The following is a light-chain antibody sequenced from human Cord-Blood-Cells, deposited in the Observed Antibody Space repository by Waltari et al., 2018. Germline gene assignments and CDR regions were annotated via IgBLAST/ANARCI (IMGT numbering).Light chain of an antibody. Sequence: DIQMTQSPSTLSASVGDSVTHTCRASQSISSWLAWYQQKPGKAPKLLIYKASSLESGAPSRFSGSGSGTEVTLTISSLQPDDFATYYCQQYNSYSPGFGGGTKVEIK. CDR3: QQYNSYSPG. J-gene: IGKJ4*01. V-gene: IGKV1-5*03. CDR1: QSISSW. CDR2: KAS.